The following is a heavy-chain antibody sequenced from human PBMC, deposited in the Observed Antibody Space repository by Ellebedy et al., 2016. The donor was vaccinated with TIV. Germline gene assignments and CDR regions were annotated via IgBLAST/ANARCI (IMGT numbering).Heavy chain of an antibody. CDR2: INQGGSHV. J-gene: IGHJ4*02. CDR3: YGRGDFDY. D-gene: IGHD4-17*01. V-gene: IGHV3-7*01. Sequence: GGSLRLXXAASGFTFGTYWMSWVRQAPGEGLEWVANINQGGSHVYYVDSVMDRFTISRDNAKNSLYLQMNSLSAEDTAVYYCYGRGDFDYWGQGTLVTVSS. CDR1: GFTFGTYW.